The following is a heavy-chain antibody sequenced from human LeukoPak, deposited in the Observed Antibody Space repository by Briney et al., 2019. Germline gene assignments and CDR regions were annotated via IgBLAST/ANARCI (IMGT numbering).Heavy chain of an antibody. J-gene: IGHJ3*02. CDR2: IIPIFGTA. CDR1: GGTFSSYA. V-gene: IGHV1-69*13. D-gene: IGHD2-15*01. CDR3: AREQRWYQRHGAFDI. Sequence: SVKVSCKASGGTFSSYAISWVRQASGQGLEWMGRIIPIFGTANYAQKFQGRVTNTSDESTSTAYMELSSLRSEDTAVYYCAREQRWYQRHGAFDIWGQGTMVTVSS.